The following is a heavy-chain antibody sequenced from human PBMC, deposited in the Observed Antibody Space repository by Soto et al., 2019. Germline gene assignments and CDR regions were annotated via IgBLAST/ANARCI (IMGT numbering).Heavy chain of an antibody. CDR3: TKGVVVITSYFQH. J-gene: IGHJ1*01. D-gene: IGHD3-22*01. Sequence: QVQLVESGGGVVQPGRSLRLSCAASGFTFSSYGMHWVRQAPGKGLEWVAVISYDESNKYYADSVKGRFTISRDNSKNTLYLQMKSLRAEDTAVYYCTKGVVVITSYFQHWGQGTLVPVSS. CDR2: ISYDESNK. V-gene: IGHV3-30*18. CDR1: GFTFSSYG.